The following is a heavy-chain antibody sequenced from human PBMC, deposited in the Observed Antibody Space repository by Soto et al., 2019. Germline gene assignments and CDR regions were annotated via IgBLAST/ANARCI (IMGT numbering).Heavy chain of an antibody. CDR3: ARDRDTAMAITFYYYYYYGMDV. CDR2: INPSGGST. CDR1: GYTFTSYY. Sequence: QVQLVQSGAEVKKPGASVKVSCKASGYTFTSYYMHWVRQAPRQGLEWMGIINPSGGSTSYAQKFQGRVTMTRDTSTSTVYMELSSLRSEDTAVYYCARDRDTAMAITFYYYYYYGMDVWGQGTTVTVSS. J-gene: IGHJ6*02. D-gene: IGHD5-18*01. V-gene: IGHV1-46*01.